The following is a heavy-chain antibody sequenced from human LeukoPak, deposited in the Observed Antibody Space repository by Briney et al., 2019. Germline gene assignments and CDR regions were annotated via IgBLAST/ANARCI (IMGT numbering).Heavy chain of an antibody. J-gene: IGHJ5*02. D-gene: IGHD6-6*01. Sequence: ASVKVSCKASGYTFTSYAMHWVRQAPGQGLEWMGWITPSGGTNYPQKFQGRVAITRDTSITSAYMDLSRLTSDDTAVYYCARDGEYSSSSGRFDPWGQGTLVTVSS. CDR3: ARDGEYSSSSGRFDP. CDR1: GYTFTSYA. CDR2: ITPSGGT. V-gene: IGHV1-2*02.